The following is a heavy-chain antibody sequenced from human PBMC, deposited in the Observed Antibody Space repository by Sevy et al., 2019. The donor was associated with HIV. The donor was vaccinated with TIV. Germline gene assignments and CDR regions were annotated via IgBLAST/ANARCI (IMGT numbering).Heavy chain of an antibody. J-gene: IGHJ4*02. CDR2: ISGSGGST. CDR3: TKLLYNSPLGYFDY. CDR1: GFTFSRNA. V-gene: IGHV3-23*01. D-gene: IGHD1-20*01. Sequence: GGSLRLSCVASGFTFSRNAMSWVRQAPGKGLEWVSVISGSGGSTYHADSVKGRFTISRDNSKNTLYLQMYNLRAEDTAVYYCTKLLYNSPLGYFDYWGQGTLVTVSS.